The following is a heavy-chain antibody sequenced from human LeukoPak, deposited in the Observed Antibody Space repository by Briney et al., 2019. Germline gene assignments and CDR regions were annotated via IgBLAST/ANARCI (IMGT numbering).Heavy chain of an antibody. Sequence: SETLSLTCSVSGGSISSYYWSWIRQPPGKGLEWIGYVYYSGSTHYYPSLKSRVTISVDTSKNQFSLKLSSVTAADTAVYYCARLGSGSYFLDYWGQGTLVTVSS. CDR1: GGSISSYY. J-gene: IGHJ4*02. CDR2: VYYSGST. CDR3: ARLGSGSYFLDY. V-gene: IGHV4-59*01. D-gene: IGHD3-10*01.